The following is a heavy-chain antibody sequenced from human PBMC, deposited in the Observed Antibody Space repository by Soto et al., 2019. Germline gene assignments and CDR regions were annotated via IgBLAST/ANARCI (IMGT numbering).Heavy chain of an antibody. CDR3: AKDTARYDFWTGYHYYYGMDV. J-gene: IGHJ6*02. V-gene: IGHV3-30-3*01. D-gene: IGHD3-3*01. CDR2: ISYDGNDK. CDR1: GFTFSTYA. Sequence: VQLVESGGGVVQPGRSLRLSCAASGFTFSTYAMHWVRQAPGKGLEWVAVISYDGNDKYCADSVKGRFTISRDNSINTLYLQMNSLRAEDTAVYYCAKDTARYDFWTGYHYYYGMDVWGQGTTVTVSS.